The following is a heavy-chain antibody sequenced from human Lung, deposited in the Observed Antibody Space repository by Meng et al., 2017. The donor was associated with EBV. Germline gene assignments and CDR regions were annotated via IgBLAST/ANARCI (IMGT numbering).Heavy chain of an antibody. CDR2: IYYSGST. V-gene: IGHV4-31*03. CDR3: AATVNDGYFDY. J-gene: IGHJ4*02. CDR1: GDSSSSGGYY. D-gene: IGHD4-11*01. Sequence: QLQLPQPDPRLVKPSQTLSLTCTVSGDSSSSGGYYWSWIRQHPGKGLEWIGYIYYSGSTYYNPSLKSRVTISVDTSKNQFSLKLSSVTAADTAVYYCAATVNDGYFDYWGQGTLVTVSS.